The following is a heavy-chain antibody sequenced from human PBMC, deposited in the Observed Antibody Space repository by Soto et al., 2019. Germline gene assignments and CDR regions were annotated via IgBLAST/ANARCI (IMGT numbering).Heavy chain of an antibody. V-gene: IGHV1-8*01. Sequence: ASVKVSCKASGYTFTSYDINWVRQATGQGLEWMGWMNPNSGNTGYAQKFQGRVTMTRNTSISTAYMELSSLRSEDTAVYYCASNHLGYCSGGSCYSGGMDVWGQGTTVTVS. D-gene: IGHD2-15*01. CDR2: MNPNSGNT. J-gene: IGHJ6*02. CDR3: ASNHLGYCSGGSCYSGGMDV. CDR1: GYTFTSYD.